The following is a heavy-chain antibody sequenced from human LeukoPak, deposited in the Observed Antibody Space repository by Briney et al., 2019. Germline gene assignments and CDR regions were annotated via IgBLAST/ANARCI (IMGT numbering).Heavy chain of an antibody. CDR2: IFYSGST. CDR1: GGSINNYY. Sequence: SETLSLTCTVSGGSINNYYWSWIRQPPGKGLEWIGYIFYSGSTNYNPSLKSRVTMSVDTSKNQFFLKLSSVTAADTAVYYCARHFRPDSSGWYGLDYWGQGTLVTVSS. J-gene: IGHJ4*02. V-gene: IGHV4-59*08. CDR3: ARHFRPDSSGWYGLDY. D-gene: IGHD6-19*01.